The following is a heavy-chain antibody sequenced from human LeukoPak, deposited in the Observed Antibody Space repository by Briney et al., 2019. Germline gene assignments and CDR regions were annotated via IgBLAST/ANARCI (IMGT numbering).Heavy chain of an antibody. CDR2: WYYDGRT. Sequence: SETLSLTCTVSGGSFSSSIYYWAWIRRPLGKGLEWLGSWYYDGRTFYNPSLQSRVTVSVDTSKNQFSLRLTSLSAADTAVYYCAGRAHLGMPIWGQGTVVTVSS. D-gene: IGHD2-2*01. CDR3: AGRAHLGMPI. V-gene: IGHV4-39*01. J-gene: IGHJ3*02. CDR1: GGSFSSSIYY.